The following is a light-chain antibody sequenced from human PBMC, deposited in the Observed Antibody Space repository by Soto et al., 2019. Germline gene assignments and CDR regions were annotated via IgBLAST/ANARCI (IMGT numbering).Light chain of an antibody. Sequence: EILLTQSPGTLSLSPGERATLSCRTSQSVGSTYLAWYQQKPGQAPRLLIYEASRRATGIPDRFSGSGSGTDFTLTISRLEPEDFAVYDCQRFGTSPRYTFGQGTKLEI. CDR2: EAS. V-gene: IGKV3-20*01. CDR1: QSVGSTY. CDR3: QRFGTSPRYT. J-gene: IGKJ2*01.